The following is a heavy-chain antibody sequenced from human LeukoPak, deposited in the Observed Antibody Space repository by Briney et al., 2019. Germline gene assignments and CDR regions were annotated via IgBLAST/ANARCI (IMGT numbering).Heavy chain of an antibody. D-gene: IGHD3-22*01. V-gene: IGHV1-2*02. Sequence: ASVKVSCKASGYTFTGYYMYWVRQAPGQGLEWMGWINPNSGGTNYAQKFQGRVTMTRDTSISTAYMELSRLRSDDTAVYYCASKGGYYDSSGYPFDYWGQGTLVTVSS. CDR2: INPNSGGT. CDR1: GYTFTGYY. J-gene: IGHJ4*02. CDR3: ASKGGYYDSSGYPFDY.